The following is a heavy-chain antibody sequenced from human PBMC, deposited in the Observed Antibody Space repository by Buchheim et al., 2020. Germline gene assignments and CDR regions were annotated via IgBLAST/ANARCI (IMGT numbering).Heavy chain of an antibody. Sequence: QVQLVESGGGVVQPGRSLRLSCAASGFTFSSYAMHWVRQAPGKGLEWVAVISHDGSNKYYADSVKGRFTISRDNSKNTLYLQMNSLRAEDTAVYYCAREMYYDFWSGYYYSPFDYWGQGTL. J-gene: IGHJ4*02. CDR2: ISHDGSNK. CDR3: AREMYYDFWSGYYYSPFDY. V-gene: IGHV3-30*04. D-gene: IGHD3-3*01. CDR1: GFTFSSYA.